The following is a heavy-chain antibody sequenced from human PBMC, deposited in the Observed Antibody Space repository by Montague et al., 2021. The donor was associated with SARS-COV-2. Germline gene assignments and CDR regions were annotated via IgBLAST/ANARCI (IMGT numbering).Heavy chain of an antibody. D-gene: IGHD6-13*01. V-gene: IGHV4-39*01. CDR3: VATYNGNWYYFDY. Sequence: SETLSLTCSVSRGSFSSGDSYWGWLRQAPGKGLEWIGDLHYAGSAYYNPSLRSRVTISADTSKNQFSLKLNSVTAADTAVYYCVATYNGNWYYFDYWGQGTLVTVSS. CDR2: LHYAGSA. J-gene: IGHJ4*02. CDR1: RGSFSSGDSY.